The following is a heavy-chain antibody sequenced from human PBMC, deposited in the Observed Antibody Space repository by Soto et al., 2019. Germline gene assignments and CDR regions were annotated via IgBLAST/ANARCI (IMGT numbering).Heavy chain of an antibody. CDR1: GFCVRSSG. CDR3: AKDRLLMTFGVDY. V-gene: IGHV3-30*02. Sequence: PGGSLRLGSAACGFCVRSSGVPGARQAPGKGLEWVAFVSFDGNNKYYTDSVKGRFTIYRDNSKNTLYLQMDRLRPENTAMYFCAKDRLLMTFGVDYWGQGTLVTVTS. CDR2: VSFDGNNK. D-gene: IGHD3-16*01. J-gene: IGHJ4*02.